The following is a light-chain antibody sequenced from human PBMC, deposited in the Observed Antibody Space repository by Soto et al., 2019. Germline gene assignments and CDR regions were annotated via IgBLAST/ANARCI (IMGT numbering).Light chain of an antibody. CDR1: QGIKNY. Sequence: EIVMTQSPVTLSVSPGERATLSCRASQGIKNYLAWFQQKPGQAPRLLVYGASTRATTIPARFSGSGSGTEFTLSLSSLQSEDFAVYYCQQYNSWPRTFGQGTKVETK. V-gene: IGKV3-15*01. CDR3: QQYNSWPRT. J-gene: IGKJ1*01. CDR2: GAS.